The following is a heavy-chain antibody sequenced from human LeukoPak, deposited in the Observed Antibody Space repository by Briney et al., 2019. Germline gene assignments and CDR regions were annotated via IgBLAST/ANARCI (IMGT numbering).Heavy chain of an antibody. V-gene: IGHV4-39*07. CDR1: GGSICSSSYY. CDR3: ARVAAAGNYYFDY. CDR2: IYYSGST. J-gene: IGHJ4*02. D-gene: IGHD6-13*01. Sequence: SETLSLTCTVSGGSICSSSYYWGWIRQPPGKGLEWIGSIYYSGSTYYNPPLKSRVTISVDTSKNQFSLKLSSVTAADTAVYFCARVAAAGNYYFDYWGQGTLVTVSS.